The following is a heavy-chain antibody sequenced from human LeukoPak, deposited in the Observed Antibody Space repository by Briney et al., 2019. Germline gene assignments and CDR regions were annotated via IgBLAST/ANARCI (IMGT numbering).Heavy chain of an antibody. J-gene: IGHJ4*02. CDR1: GFTFSSYA. CDR2: ISGGST. Sequence: GGSLRLSCAASGFTFSSYAMSWVRQAPGKGLEWVSTISGGSTYYADSVKGRFTISRDNSKNTLYLQMNSLRAEDTAVYFCARDQLYCTGGYCYFDYWGQGTLVTVSS. D-gene: IGHD2-8*02. V-gene: IGHV3-23*01. CDR3: ARDQLYCTGGYCYFDY.